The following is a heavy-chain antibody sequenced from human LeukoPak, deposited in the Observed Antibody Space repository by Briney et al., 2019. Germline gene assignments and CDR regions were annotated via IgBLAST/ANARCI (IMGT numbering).Heavy chain of an antibody. Sequence: KPSETLSLTCAVYGGSFSGYYWSWIRQPPGKGLEWIGEINHSGSTNYNPSLKSRVTTSVDTSKNQFSLKLSSVTAADTAVYYCARGSSSWYYFDYWGQGTLVTVSS. J-gene: IGHJ4*02. CDR2: INHSGST. D-gene: IGHD6-13*01. CDR3: ARGSSSWYYFDY. V-gene: IGHV4-34*01. CDR1: GGSFSGYY.